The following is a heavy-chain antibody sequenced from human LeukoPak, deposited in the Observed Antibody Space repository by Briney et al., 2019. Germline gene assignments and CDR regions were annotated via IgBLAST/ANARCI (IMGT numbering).Heavy chain of an antibody. Sequence: GGSLRLSCAASGFXFSDYYMSWIRQAPGKGLQWVTDISIISSYTNYADSVKGRFTISRDNAKNSLYLQMNSLRAEDTAVYYCARGGSSGWFDPWGEGTLVTVSS. CDR2: ISIISSYT. CDR1: GFXFSDYY. D-gene: IGHD2-15*01. CDR3: ARGGSSGWFDP. V-gene: IGHV3-11*05. J-gene: IGHJ5*02.